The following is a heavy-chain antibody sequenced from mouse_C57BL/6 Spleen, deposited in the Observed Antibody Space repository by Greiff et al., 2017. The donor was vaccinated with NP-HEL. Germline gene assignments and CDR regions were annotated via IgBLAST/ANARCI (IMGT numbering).Heavy chain of an antibody. Sequence: QVQLKQSGAELVKPGASVKISCKASGYAFSSYWMNWVKQRPGKGLEWIGQIYPGDGDTNYNGKFKGKATLTADKSSSTAYMQLSSLTSEDSAVYFCARMGGSSYYFDYWGQGTTLTVSS. CDR3: ARMGGSSYYFDY. D-gene: IGHD1-1*01. V-gene: IGHV1-80*01. CDR1: GYAFSSYW. J-gene: IGHJ2*01. CDR2: IYPGDGDT.